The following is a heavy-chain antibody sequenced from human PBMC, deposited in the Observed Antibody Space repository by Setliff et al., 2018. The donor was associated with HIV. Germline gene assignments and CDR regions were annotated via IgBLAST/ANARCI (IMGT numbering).Heavy chain of an antibody. CDR2: IYHSGST. CDR1: GYSISSGYY. J-gene: IGHJ3*02. V-gene: IGHV4-38-2*01. CDR3: ARRVCSSTSCSDAFDI. Sequence: PSETLSLTCAVSGYSISSGYYWGWIRQPPGKGLEWIGSIYHSGSTYYNPSLKSRVTISVDTSKNQFSLKLSSVTAADTAVYYCARRVCSSTSCSDAFDIWGQGTMVTVSS. D-gene: IGHD2-2*01.